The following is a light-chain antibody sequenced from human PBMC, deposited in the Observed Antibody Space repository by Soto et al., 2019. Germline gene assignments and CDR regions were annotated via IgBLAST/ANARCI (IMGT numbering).Light chain of an antibody. CDR1: QSFTSNY. CDR2: DTS. CDR3: QQYDTSALT. Sequence: EIVLTQSPGTLSLSPGERATLSCRASQSFTSNYLAWYQQKPGQAPRLLIYDTSSRATGIPDRFSGSGSVTDFTLTITRLEPEDFAVYYCQQYDTSALTCGQGTRLEIK. V-gene: IGKV3-20*01. J-gene: IGKJ5*01.